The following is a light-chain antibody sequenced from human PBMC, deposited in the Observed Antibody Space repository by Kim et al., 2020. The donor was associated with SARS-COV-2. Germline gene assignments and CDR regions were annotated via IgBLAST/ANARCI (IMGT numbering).Light chain of an antibody. J-gene: IGKJ2*01. Sequence: DIQMTQSPSTLSASVGDRVTITCRASQSISDWLAWYQQKPGKAPKILIYKASSLESGVPSRFSGSGSGTEFTLTISSLQPDDFATYYCQQYNNYPYTVGQGTKLEI. CDR3: QQYNNYPYT. CDR1: QSISDW. V-gene: IGKV1-5*03. CDR2: KAS.